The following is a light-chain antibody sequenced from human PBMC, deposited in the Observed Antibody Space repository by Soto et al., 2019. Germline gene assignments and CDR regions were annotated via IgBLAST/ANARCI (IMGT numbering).Light chain of an antibody. CDR2: AAS. CDR1: QGISNY. V-gene: IGKV1-27*01. CDR3: QKYISAPFT. J-gene: IGKJ3*01. Sequence: DIQMTQSPSSLSASVGDRDAITCRATQGISNYLAWYQQKPGKVPKLLIFAASTLQSGVPSRFSGSGSGTDFTLTINSLQPEDVATYYCQKYISAPFTFGPGTNVDIK.